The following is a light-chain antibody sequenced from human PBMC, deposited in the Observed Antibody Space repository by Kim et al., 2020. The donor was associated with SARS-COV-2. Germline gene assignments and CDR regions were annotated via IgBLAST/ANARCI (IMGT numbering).Light chain of an antibody. CDR2: GAS. CDR1: QSLSSN. CDR3: QQFHNWPLYS. J-gene: IGKJ2*03. V-gene: IGKV3-15*01. Sequence: VSRGESATLTCRASQSLSSNLAWYQQKPGQAPRLLIYGASTRAPKIPARFSGSGAGTEFTLTISSLQSEDFAVYYCQQFHNWPLYSFGQGTKLEI.